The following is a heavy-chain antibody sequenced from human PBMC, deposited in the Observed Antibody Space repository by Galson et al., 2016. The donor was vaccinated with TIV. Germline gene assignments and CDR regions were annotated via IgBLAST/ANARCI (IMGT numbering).Heavy chain of an antibody. Sequence: VKVSCKVSGNSLNELVIHWVRQAPGKGLEWMGGFDPEVSKTVYAQMLQGRVTMAADTSRNTAYMELGSLRFEDTAVYYCATAAWFPGLSLDNWGQGTLVTVSS. J-gene: IGHJ4*02. V-gene: IGHV1-24*01. CDR3: ATAAWFPGLSLDN. CDR1: GNSLNELV. CDR2: FDPEVSKT. D-gene: IGHD2/OR15-2a*01.